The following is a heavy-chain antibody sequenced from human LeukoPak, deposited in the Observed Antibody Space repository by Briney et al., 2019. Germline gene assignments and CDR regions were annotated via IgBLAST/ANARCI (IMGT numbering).Heavy chain of an antibody. Sequence: PSETLSLTCTVSGGSISSSSYYWGWIRQPPGKGLEWIGSIYYSGSTYYNPSLKSRVTISVDTSKNQFSLKLSSVTAADTAVYYCAITYYYDSSGYYPVDYWGQGTLVTVSS. J-gene: IGHJ4*02. CDR1: GGSISSSSYY. CDR2: IYYSGST. CDR3: AITYYYDSSGYYPVDY. D-gene: IGHD3-22*01. V-gene: IGHV4-39*07.